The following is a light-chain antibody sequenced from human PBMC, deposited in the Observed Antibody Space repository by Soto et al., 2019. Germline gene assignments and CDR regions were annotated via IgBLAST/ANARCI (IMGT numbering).Light chain of an antibody. CDR3: QSYDNGLSASV. J-gene: IGLJ2*01. V-gene: IGLV1-40*01. Sequence: QSVLTQPPSVSGAPGQRVTISCTGSSSNIGAGHVVHWYQQFPGRAPNLLIYGSSNRPSGVPDRFSGSKSGTSASLAITGLQAEYEADYDCQSYDNGLSASVFGGGTKLTVL. CDR2: GSS. CDR1: SSNIGAGHV.